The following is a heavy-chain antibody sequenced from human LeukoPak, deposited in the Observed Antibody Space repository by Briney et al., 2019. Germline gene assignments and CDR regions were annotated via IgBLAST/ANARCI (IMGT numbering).Heavy chain of an antibody. J-gene: IGHJ3*02. CDR2: IYHSGST. CDR1: GGSISSGGYS. V-gene: IGHV4-30-2*01. Sequence: SQALSLTCAVSGGSISSGGYSWSWIRQPPGKGLEWIGYIYHSGSTYYNPSLKSRVTISVDRSKNQFSLKLSSVTAADTAVYYCARGGGTTRDAFDIWGQGTMVTVSS. CDR3: ARGGGTTRDAFDI. D-gene: IGHD2/OR15-2a*01.